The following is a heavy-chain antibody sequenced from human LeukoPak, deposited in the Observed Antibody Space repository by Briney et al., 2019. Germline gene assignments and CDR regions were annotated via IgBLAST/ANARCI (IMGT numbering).Heavy chain of an antibody. CDR3: ARSHVDTTVNN. J-gene: IGHJ4*02. CDR1: GGSVSGYY. D-gene: IGHD5-18*01. CDR2: TYSSGST. Sequence: SETLSLTCTVSGGSVSGYYWSWIRQPPGKGLEWIGYTYSSGSTTYNPSLKSRVTISLDTSKNQFSLKLTSVTAADTAVYYCARSHVDTTVNNWGQGTLVTVSS. V-gene: IGHV4-59*02.